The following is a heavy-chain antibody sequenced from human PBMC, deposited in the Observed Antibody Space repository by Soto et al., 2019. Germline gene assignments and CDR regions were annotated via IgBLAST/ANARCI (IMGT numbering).Heavy chain of an antibody. J-gene: IGHJ4*02. CDR2: MNPNSGNT. CDR1: GYTFTSYD. V-gene: IGHV1-8*01. D-gene: IGHD6-19*01. CDR3: ARSVEWLASFDY. Sequence: GASVKVSCKASGYTFTSYDINWVRQATGQGLEWMVWMNPNSGNTGNAQKFQGRITMTRNTSISTAYMEPSSLRSEDTAGYYCARSVEWLASFDYWGQGTLVTVSS.